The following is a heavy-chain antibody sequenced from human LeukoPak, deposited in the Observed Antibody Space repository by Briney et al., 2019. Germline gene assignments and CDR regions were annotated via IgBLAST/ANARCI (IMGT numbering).Heavy chain of an antibody. CDR1: GGSITGYY. Sequence: PSETLSLTCTVSGGSITGYYWSWIRQPPRKGLEWIGYSYYTGNTNYNPSLKSRVTISVDTSKNQFSLKLSSVTAADTAVYYCARRQWPTPDYFDYWGQGTLVTVSS. V-gene: IGHV4-59*12. J-gene: IGHJ4*02. CDR3: ARRQWPTPDYFDY. CDR2: SYYTGNT. D-gene: IGHD6-19*01.